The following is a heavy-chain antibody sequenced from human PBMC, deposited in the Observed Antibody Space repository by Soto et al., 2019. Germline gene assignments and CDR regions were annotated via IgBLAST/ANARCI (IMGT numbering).Heavy chain of an antibody. Sequence: PSETLALTCTVSGGSISSDYWSWIRQPPGKGLEWVGYVYNNGGTKYNPSLKSRVTISVDTSNNQFSLKLTSVTAADTDVYYCERGYYYDTSAHYSAFDIWGQGTMVTVSS. CDR3: ERGYYYDTSAHYSAFDI. J-gene: IGHJ3*02. CDR1: GGSISSDY. V-gene: IGHV4-59*01. CDR2: VYNNGGT. D-gene: IGHD3-22*01.